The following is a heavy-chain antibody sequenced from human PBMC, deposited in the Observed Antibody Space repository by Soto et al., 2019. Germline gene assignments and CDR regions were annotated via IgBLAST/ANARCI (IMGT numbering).Heavy chain of an antibody. CDR1: GITFSNAW. CDR2: IKSKTDGGTT. V-gene: IGHV3-15*01. D-gene: IGHD3-3*01. Sequence: GGSLRLSSAASGITFSNAWMSWVRQAPGKGLEWVGRIKSKTDGGTTDFAAPVKGRFTISKDDSKTTLYLQMNSLKTEDTAVYYCTKVSGPSDYLHYRGQGTPVTVS. CDR3: TKVSGPSDYLHY. J-gene: IGHJ4*02.